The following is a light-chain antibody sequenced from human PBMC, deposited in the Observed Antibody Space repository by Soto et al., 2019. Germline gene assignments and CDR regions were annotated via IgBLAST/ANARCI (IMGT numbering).Light chain of an antibody. CDR1: QSVSSY. Sequence: EIVLTQSPATLSLSPGERATLSCRASQSVSSYLAWYQQKPGQAPRLLIYDASNRATGIPARFSGSGSGTDFALNISSLEPEDFEVYCCQQRSNWPPYTFGKGTKLEIK. CDR2: DAS. CDR3: QQRSNWPPYT. J-gene: IGKJ2*01. V-gene: IGKV3-11*01.